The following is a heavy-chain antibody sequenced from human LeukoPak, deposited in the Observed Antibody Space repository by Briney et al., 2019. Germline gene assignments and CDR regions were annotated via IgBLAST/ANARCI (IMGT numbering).Heavy chain of an antibody. V-gene: IGHV3-21*01. CDR1: RFTFSSYT. Sequence: GGSLRLSCTGSRFTFSSYTFTWVRQAPGKGLEWVSSISDRGSFIYYADSVTGRFTVSRDNARKSLYLQMDSLRAEDTAVYYCARLGCGGGNCPKAGRAVGGYWGQGTLVTVSS. CDR2: ISDRGSFI. D-gene: IGHD2-21*01. CDR3: ARLGCGGGNCPKAGRAVGGY. J-gene: IGHJ4*02.